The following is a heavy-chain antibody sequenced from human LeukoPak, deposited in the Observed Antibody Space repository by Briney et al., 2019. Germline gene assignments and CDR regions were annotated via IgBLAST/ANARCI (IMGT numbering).Heavy chain of an antibody. CDR1: GYTFTGYY. Sequence: ASVKVSCKASGYTFTGYYMHWVRQAPGQGLEWMGWINPNSGGTNYAQKFQGRVTTTRDTSISTAYMELSRLRSDDTAVYYCARDYYDSSGYYDYWGQGTLVTVSS. CDR3: ARDYYDSSGYYDY. D-gene: IGHD3-22*01. J-gene: IGHJ4*02. CDR2: INPNSGGT. V-gene: IGHV1-2*02.